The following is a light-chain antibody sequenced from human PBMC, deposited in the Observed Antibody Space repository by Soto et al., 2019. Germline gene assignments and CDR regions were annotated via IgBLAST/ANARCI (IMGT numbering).Light chain of an antibody. CDR1: SSNIGAGYD. CDR2: GNS. Sequence: QPVLTQPPSVSGAPGQRVTISCTGSSSNIGAGYDVHWYQQLPGTGPKLLIYGNSNRPSGVPDRFSGSKSGTSASLAITGLQAEDEADYYCQSYGSSLSGYVVFGGGTKLTVL. V-gene: IGLV1-40*01. J-gene: IGLJ2*01. CDR3: QSYGSSLSGYVV.